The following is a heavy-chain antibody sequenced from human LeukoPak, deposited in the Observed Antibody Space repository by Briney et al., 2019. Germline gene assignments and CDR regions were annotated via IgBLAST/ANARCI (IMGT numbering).Heavy chain of an antibody. Sequence: ASVKVSCKASGGTFSSYAISWVRQAPGQGLEWMGGIIPIFGTANYAQKFQGRVTITTDESTSTAYMELSRLRSEDTAVYYCARAPAPYCSSTSCLLYYYYYYYMDVWGKGTTVTVSS. CDR3: ARAPAPYCSSTSCLLYYYYYYYMDV. J-gene: IGHJ6*03. CDR1: GGTFSSYA. V-gene: IGHV1-69*05. CDR2: IIPIFGTA. D-gene: IGHD2-2*01.